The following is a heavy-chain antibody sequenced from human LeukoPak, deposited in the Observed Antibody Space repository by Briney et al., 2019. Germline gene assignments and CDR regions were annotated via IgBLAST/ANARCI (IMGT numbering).Heavy chain of an antibody. Sequence: GGSLRLSCAASGFTFSRYWMLWVRQAPGKGLESVSRVNTDGTVTTYADSVKGRFTVSRDNADNTMFLQMNSVRDEDTAVYYCATKQWLAPPPDSWGQGTPVTVSS. J-gene: IGHJ4*02. CDR2: VNTDGTVT. CDR3: ATKQWLAPPPDS. V-gene: IGHV3-74*01. CDR1: GFTFSRYW. D-gene: IGHD6-19*01.